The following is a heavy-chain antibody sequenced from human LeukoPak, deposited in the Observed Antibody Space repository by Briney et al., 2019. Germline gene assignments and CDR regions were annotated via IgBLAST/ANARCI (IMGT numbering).Heavy chain of an antibody. CDR2: ISYDGSNE. CDR3: AKDPGSGNYYNGLFDY. J-gene: IGHJ4*02. CDR1: GFSFSFYG. D-gene: IGHD3-10*01. Sequence: GGSLRLSCAASGFSFSFYGMHWVRQAPGKGLEWVAFISYDGSNECYADSVKGRFTISRDNSKNTLYLQMNSLRAEDTAVYYCAKDPGSGNYYNGLFDYWGQGTLVTVSS. V-gene: IGHV3-30*18.